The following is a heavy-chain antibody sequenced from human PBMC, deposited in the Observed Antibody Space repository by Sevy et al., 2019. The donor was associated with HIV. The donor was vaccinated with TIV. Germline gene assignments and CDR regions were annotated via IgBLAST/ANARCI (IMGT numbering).Heavy chain of an antibody. CDR1: GFTFSSYS. V-gene: IGHV3-21*01. Sequence: GSSLRLSCAASGFTFSSYSMNWVRQAPGKGLEWVSSISSSSSYIYYADSVKGRFTISRDNAKNSLYLQMNSLRAEDTAVYYCAAGTVVTPYWFDPWGQGTLVTVSS. D-gene: IGHD2-21*02. CDR3: AAGTVVTPYWFDP. J-gene: IGHJ5*02. CDR2: ISSSSSYI.